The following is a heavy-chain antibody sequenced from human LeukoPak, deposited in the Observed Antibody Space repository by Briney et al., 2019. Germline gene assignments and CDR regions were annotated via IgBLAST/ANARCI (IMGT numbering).Heavy chain of an antibody. CDR3: AREGLCSGGSCPLDY. CDR1: GFTFSDYS. CDR2: ISSSGSFI. V-gene: IGHV3-21*01. D-gene: IGHD2-15*01. J-gene: IGHJ4*02. Sequence: GGSLRLSCAASGFTFSDYSMNWVRQAPGQGLEWGSSISSSGSFIYYADSLRGRFTISRDNAKNSLYLQMNSLRAEDTAVYYCAREGLCSGGSCPLDYWGKGTLVTVSS.